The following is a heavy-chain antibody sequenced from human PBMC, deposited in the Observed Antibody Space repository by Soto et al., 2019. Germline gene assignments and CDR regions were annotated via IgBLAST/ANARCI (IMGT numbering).Heavy chain of an antibody. Sequence: PSETLSLTCTVSGGSISSSSYYWGLIRHPPWKGLYWICSIYYSGITYYNPSLKIRVTISVDTSKNHFSPNLISVTSADTAVYYCAKCTSRGVIVYWGQGTLVTVSS. J-gene: IGHJ4*02. CDR2: IYYSGIT. D-gene: IGHD3-16*02. V-gene: IGHV4-39*01. CDR3: AKCTSRGVIVY. CDR1: GGSISSSSYY.